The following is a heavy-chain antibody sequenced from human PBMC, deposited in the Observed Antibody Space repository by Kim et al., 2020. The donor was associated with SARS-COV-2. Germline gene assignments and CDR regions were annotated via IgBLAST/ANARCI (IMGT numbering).Heavy chain of an antibody. J-gene: IGHJ3*02. CDR3: AYGEGPHVAAHI. D-gene: IGHD6-13*01. V-gene: IGHV3-23*03. CDR1: GFTFTSYD. Sequence: GGSLRLSCAASGFTFTSYDMSWVRQAPGKGLEWVSYIYSGGSITYYADSVKGRFTISWDNSNNTLYLQMNSLRAEDTAVYYCAYGEGPHVAAHI. CDR2: IYSGGSIT.